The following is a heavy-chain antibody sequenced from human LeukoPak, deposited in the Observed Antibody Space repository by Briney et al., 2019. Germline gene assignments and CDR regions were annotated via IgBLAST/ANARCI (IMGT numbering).Heavy chain of an antibody. V-gene: IGHV1-18*01. CDR2: ISAYNGNT. CDR3: ARHEYYYGMDV. Sequence: ASVKVSCKASGYTFTSYGISWVRQAPGQGLEWMGWISAYNGNTNYAQKLQGRVTMTTDTSTSTAYMELRSLRSDATAVYYCARHEYYYGMDVWGQGTTVTVSS. CDR1: GYTFTSYG. J-gene: IGHJ6*02.